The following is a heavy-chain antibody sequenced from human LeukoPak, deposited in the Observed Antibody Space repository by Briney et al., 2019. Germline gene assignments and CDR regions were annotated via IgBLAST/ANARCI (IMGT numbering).Heavy chain of an antibody. CDR2: ISAYNGNT. Sequence: ASVKVSCKASGYTFTSYGISWVRQAPGQGLEWMGWISAYNGNTNYAQKLQGRVTMTTDTSTSTAYMELRSLRSEDTAVYYCASDISGRVVLVTWGQGTLVTVSS. D-gene: IGHD3-3*01. V-gene: IGHV1-18*01. CDR3: ASDISGRVVLVT. CDR1: GYTFTSYG. J-gene: IGHJ5*02.